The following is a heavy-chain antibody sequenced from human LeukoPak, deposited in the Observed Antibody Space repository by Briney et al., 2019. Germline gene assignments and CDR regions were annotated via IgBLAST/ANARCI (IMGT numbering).Heavy chain of an antibody. CDR1: GDSFSGYY. Sequence: SETLSLTCAVYGDSFSGYYWSWIRQPPGKGLEWIAEINHRGTTHYNPSLKSRVNISADTSKNQFSLKLSSVTAADTAVYYCARGAGATVTNALADYFDYWGQGTLVTVSS. CDR2: INHRGTT. D-gene: IGHD4-17*01. J-gene: IGHJ4*02. V-gene: IGHV4-34*01. CDR3: ARGAGATVTNALADYFDY.